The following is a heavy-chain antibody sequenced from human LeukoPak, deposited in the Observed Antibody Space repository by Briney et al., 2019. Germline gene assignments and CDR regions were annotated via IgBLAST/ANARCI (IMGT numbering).Heavy chain of an antibody. CDR2: IYHSGSI. D-gene: IGHD3-3*01. CDR1: GGSISSGGYY. CDR3: ARDPVFGVVKYDY. J-gene: IGHJ4*02. Sequence: PSQTLSLTCTVSGGSISSGGYYWSWIRQPPGKGLEWIGYIYHSGSIYYNPSLKSRVTISVDRSKNQFSLKLSSVTAADTAVYYCARDPVFGVVKYDYWGQGTLVTVSS. V-gene: IGHV4-30-2*01.